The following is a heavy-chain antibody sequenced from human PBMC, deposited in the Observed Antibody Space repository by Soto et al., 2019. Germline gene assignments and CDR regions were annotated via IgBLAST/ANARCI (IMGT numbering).Heavy chain of an antibody. V-gene: IGHV4-30-4*01. Sequence: QVQLQESGPGLVKPSQTLSLTCTVSGGSISSGDYHWSWIRQPTGKGLEWIGYIYYSGSTYYNPSLKSRVTISVDTSKNQFSLNLSSVTAADTAVYYCASTSFGYSYGYRYWGQGTLVPVSS. J-gene: IGHJ4*02. CDR3: ASTSFGYSYGYRY. D-gene: IGHD5-18*01. CDR1: GGSISSGDYH. CDR2: IYYSGST.